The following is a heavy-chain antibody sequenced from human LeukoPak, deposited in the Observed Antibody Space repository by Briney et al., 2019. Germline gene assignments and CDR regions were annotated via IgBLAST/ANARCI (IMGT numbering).Heavy chain of an antibody. CDR1: GFTFSSYS. CDR3: ARSGSLRAFDY. D-gene: IGHD1-26*01. Sequence: TGGSLRLSCAASGFTFSSYSMNWVRQAPGKGLEWVSYISSSSSTIYYADSVKGRFTISRDNAKNSLYLQMNSLRAEDTAVYYCARSGSLRAFDYWGQGTLVTVSS. V-gene: IGHV3-48*04. J-gene: IGHJ4*02. CDR2: ISSSSSTI.